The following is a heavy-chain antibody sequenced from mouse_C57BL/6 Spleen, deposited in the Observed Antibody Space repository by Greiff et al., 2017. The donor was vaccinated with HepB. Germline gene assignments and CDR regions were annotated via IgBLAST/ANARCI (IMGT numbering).Heavy chain of an antibody. CDR2: IHPNSGST. V-gene: IGHV1-64*01. CDR3: ARIWDWGYYFDY. D-gene: IGHD4-1*01. CDR1: GYTFTSYW. J-gene: IGHJ2*01. Sequence: QVQLQQPGAELVKPGASVKLSCKASGYTFTSYWMHWVKQRPGQGLEWIGMIHPNSGSTNYNEKFKSKATLTVDKSSSTAYMQLGSLTSEDSAVYYCARIWDWGYYFDYWGQGTTLTVSS.